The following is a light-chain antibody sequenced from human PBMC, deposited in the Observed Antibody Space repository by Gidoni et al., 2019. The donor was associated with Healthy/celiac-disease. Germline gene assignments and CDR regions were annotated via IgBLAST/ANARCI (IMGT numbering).Light chain of an antibody. Sequence: QSALTQPASVSGSPGQSTTSSCTGTSSDVGGYNYVSWYQQHPGKAPKLMIYDVSNRPPGVSNRFSGSKSGNTASLTISGLQAEDEADYCCSSYTSSSTPYVFGTGTKVTVL. CDR2: DVS. V-gene: IGLV2-14*03. CDR3: SSYTSSSTPYV. J-gene: IGLJ1*01. CDR1: SSDVGGYNY.